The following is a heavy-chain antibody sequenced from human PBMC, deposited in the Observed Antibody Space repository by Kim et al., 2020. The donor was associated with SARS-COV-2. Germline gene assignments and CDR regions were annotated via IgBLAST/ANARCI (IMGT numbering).Heavy chain of an antibody. Sequence: RPSFQGHVTISADKSIRTAYLQWSSLKASDTAMYYCARPYCSSTSCPFDPWGQGTLVTVSS. CDR3: ARPYCSSTSCPFDP. D-gene: IGHD2-2*01. V-gene: IGHV5-10-1*01. J-gene: IGHJ5*02.